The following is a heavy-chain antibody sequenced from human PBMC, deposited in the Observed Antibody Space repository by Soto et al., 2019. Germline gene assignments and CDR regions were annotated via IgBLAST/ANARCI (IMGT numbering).Heavy chain of an antibody. CDR3: ARGVRYDTMIG. CDR2: IIPIFGTV. V-gene: IGHV1-69*12. D-gene: IGHD3-22*01. Sequence: QVQLVQSGAEVKKPGSSVKVSCKASGGTFNSYIISWVRQAPGQGLEWMGGIIPIFGTVNYAQKFQGRVTITADESTSTAYMELSSLRSEDTAMCYCARGVRYDTMIGWGQGTLVTVPS. J-gene: IGHJ4*02. CDR1: GGTFNSYI.